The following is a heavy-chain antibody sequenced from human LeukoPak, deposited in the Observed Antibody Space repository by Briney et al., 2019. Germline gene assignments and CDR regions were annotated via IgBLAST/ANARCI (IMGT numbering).Heavy chain of an antibody. Sequence: SETLSLTCTVSGGSISSGDYSWSWIRQPPGKGLEWIGYIYYSGSIYYNPSLKSRVTISVDTSKNQFSLKLSSVTAADTAVYYCARCRMPKYYYYGMDVWGQGTTVTVSS. V-gene: IGHV4-30-4*01. CDR1: GGSISSGDYS. D-gene: IGHD2-2*01. J-gene: IGHJ6*02. CDR3: ARCRMPKYYYYGMDV. CDR2: IYYSGSI.